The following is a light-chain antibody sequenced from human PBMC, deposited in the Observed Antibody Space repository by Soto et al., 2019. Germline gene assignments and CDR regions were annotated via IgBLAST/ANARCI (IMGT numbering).Light chain of an antibody. V-gene: IGKV3-11*01. Sequence: IVITQSPATLSLSPGERATLSCRASQSISSYLAWYQQKPGQAPRLLIYDASNRATGIPDRFSGSGSGTDFTLTISRLEPEDSAVYYCQQHNHWPITFGQGTRLAIK. J-gene: IGKJ5*01. CDR2: DAS. CDR3: QQHNHWPIT. CDR1: QSISSY.